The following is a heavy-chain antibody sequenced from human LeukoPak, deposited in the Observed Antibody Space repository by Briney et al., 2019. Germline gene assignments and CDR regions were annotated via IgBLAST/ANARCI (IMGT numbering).Heavy chain of an antibody. D-gene: IGHD4-23*01. CDR3: ANLLRWEPY. CDR2: ISYDGSNK. Sequence: PGGSLRLSCEASGFTFSSYGMHWVRRAPGKGLEWVAVISYDGSNKYYADSVKGRFTISRDNSKNTLYLQMNSLRAEDTAVYYCANLLRWEPYWGQGTLVTVSS. V-gene: IGHV3-30*18. CDR1: GFTFSSYG. J-gene: IGHJ4*02.